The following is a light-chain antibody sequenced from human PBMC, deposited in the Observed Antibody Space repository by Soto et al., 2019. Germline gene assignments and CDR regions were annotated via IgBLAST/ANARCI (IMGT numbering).Light chain of an antibody. CDR1: QSVSNY. V-gene: IGKV3-11*01. J-gene: IGKJ5*01. CDR3: HQRINWPIT. CDR2: RAS. Sequence: ESVLIQSPATLSLSPGGRCTLSRMAIQSVSNYLAWYEQKAGKAPRLLISRASNRATGIPARFSGSGSGTDFTLTISSLEPEDFAIYYCHQRINWPITFGQGTRLEIK.